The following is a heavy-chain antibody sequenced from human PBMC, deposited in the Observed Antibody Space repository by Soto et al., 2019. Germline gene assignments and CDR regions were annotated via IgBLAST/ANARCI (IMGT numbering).Heavy chain of an antibody. CDR1: GFTFSIYW. V-gene: IGHV3-74*01. CDR2: MNMDGSRT. J-gene: IGHJ4*02. Sequence: EVQLVESGGGLVQPGGSLRLSCAASGFTFSIYWMHWVRQAPGKGLVWVSRMNMDGSRTRYADFAKGRFTISRDDGKSTVYLQMSNLRAEDTAVYYCVRGDGGRYDGPGYLGRHWGQGTLVTVSS. CDR3: VRGDGGRYDGPGYLGRH. D-gene: IGHD3-22*01.